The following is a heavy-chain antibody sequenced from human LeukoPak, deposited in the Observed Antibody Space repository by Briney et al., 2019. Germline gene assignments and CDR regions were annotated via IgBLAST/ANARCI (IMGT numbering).Heavy chain of an antibody. Sequence: SGTLSLTCAVSGGSISSSNWWSWVRQPPGKGLEWIGEIYHSGSTNYNPSLKSRVTISVDKSKNQFSLKLSSVTAADTAVYYCARDRSFTFGGVIAPGYYFDYWGQGTLVTVSS. CDR2: IYHSGST. CDR1: GGSISSSNW. J-gene: IGHJ4*02. V-gene: IGHV4-4*02. CDR3: ARDRSFTFGGVIAPGYYFDY. D-gene: IGHD3-16*02.